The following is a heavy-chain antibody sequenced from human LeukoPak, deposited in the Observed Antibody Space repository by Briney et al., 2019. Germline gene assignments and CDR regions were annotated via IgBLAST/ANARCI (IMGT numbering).Heavy chain of an antibody. CDR1: GFTFSHTW. CDR2: VKSYTDGGTA. Sequence: TTGGSLRLSCAASGFTFSHTWMSWVRQAPGKGMEWVGRVKSYTDGGTADYAAPVSGRFTISRDESMNTLDLQMNSLKTEDTGVYYCATLGEDYYFYYMDVWGKGTTVIVS. D-gene: IGHD3-16*01. J-gene: IGHJ6*03. V-gene: IGHV3-15*01. CDR3: ATLGEDYYFYYMDV.